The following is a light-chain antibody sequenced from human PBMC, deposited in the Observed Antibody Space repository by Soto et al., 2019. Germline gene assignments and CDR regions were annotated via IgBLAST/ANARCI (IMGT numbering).Light chain of an antibody. CDR3: QQYDSLPYT. V-gene: IGKV1-33*01. Sequence: DIQMTQSPSSQSASVGDRVTITCQASEDITNYLNWFQQKPGKVPKLLIYDASNLEVGVPSRFSGSGSGTDFTFTISSLQPEDIATYYCQQYDSLPYTFGQGTKLEIK. CDR1: EDITNY. J-gene: IGKJ2*01. CDR2: DAS.